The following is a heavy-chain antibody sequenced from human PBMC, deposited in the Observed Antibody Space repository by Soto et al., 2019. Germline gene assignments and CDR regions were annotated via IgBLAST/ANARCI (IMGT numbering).Heavy chain of an antibody. Sequence: DSVHVSCTASGYTFTSHYMHWVRQAPGQGLEWMGIINPGGGSTSYAQKVHGRVTMTRDTSTSTVYMELSSLRSEDTAVYYCARGLAAASSPALVWCQRSLVTVSS. CDR1: GYTFTSHY. J-gene: IGHJ4*02. V-gene: IGHV1-46*01. D-gene: IGHD6-13*01. CDR3: ARGLAAASSPALV. CDR2: INPGGGST.